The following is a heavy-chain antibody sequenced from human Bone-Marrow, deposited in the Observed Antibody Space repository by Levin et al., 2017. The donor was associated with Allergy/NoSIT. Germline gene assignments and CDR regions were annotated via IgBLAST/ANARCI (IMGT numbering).Heavy chain of an antibody. V-gene: IGHV3-53*01. J-gene: IGHJ4*02. CDR2: TYSGGAT. CDR1: GFVVTRNH. CDR3: ARDNYDTPGKLDF. D-gene: IGHD3-9*01. Sequence: GESLKISCAASGFVVTRNHMSWVRQAPGKGLEWLSVTYSGGATYYRDSVKGRFTISRDNFKNTLYLQMNSLRAEDTAIYYCARDNYDTPGKLDFWGQGTLVTVS.